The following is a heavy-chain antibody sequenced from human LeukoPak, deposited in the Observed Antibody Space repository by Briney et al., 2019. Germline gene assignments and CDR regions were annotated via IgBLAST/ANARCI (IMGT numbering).Heavy chain of an antibody. CDR2: ISSSSSYI. Sequence: GGSLRLSCAASGFTFSSYSMNWVRQAPGKGLEWVSSISSSSSYIYYADSVKGRFTISRDNAKNSLYLQMNSLRAEDTAVYYCARLLRYHLLSEERDYWGQGTLVPVSS. J-gene: IGHJ4*02. V-gene: IGHV3-21*01. CDR3: ARLLRYHLLSEERDY. CDR1: GFTFSSYS. D-gene: IGHD2-2*01.